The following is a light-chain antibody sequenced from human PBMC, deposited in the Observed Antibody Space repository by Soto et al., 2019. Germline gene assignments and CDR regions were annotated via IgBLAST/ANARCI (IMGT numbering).Light chain of an antibody. Sequence: EIVMTQSPATLSVSPGERAALSCRASQSVSSNFAWYQQKPGQAPRLLIYGASTRATGIPARFSGSGSGTEFTLTISSLQSEDCAVYYCQQYNKWPYTFGQGTKVEIK. CDR2: GAS. V-gene: IGKV3-15*01. J-gene: IGKJ2*01. CDR3: QQYNKWPYT. CDR1: QSVSSN.